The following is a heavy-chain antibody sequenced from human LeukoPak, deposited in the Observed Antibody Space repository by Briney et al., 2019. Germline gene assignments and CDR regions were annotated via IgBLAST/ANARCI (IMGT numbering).Heavy chain of an antibody. D-gene: IGHD3-10*01. J-gene: IGHJ4*02. V-gene: IGHV3-11*03. Sequence: GGSLRLSCAASGFTFSDYYMSWIRQAPGKGLEWLSYISSTTSYTDYADPVKGRFTISRDNAKNSLYLQMNSLRAEDTAVYYCARSSYTSGSSYFDYWGQGTQVTVSA. CDR1: GFTFSDYY. CDR3: ARSSYTSGSSYFDY. CDR2: ISSTTSYT.